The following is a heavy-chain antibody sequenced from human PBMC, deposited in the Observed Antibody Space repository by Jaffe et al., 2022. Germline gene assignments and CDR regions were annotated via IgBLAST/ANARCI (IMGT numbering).Heavy chain of an antibody. V-gene: IGHV3-48*01. Sequence: EVQLVESGGGLVQPGGSLRLSCAASGFTFSSYSMNWVRQAPGKGLEWVSYISSSSSTIYYADSVKGRFTISRDNAKNSLYLQMNSLRAEDTAVYYCAREDWHYGSGSYYNSYYYMDVWGKGTTVTVSS. CDR3: AREDWHYGSGSYYNSYYYMDV. CDR1: GFTFSSYS. D-gene: IGHD3-10*01. CDR2: ISSSSSTI. J-gene: IGHJ6*03.